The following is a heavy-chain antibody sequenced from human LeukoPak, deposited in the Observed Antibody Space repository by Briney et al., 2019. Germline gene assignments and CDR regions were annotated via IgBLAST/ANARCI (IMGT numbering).Heavy chain of an antibody. D-gene: IGHD7-27*01. J-gene: IGHJ4*02. CDR1: GFTFSSYA. V-gene: IGHV3-23*01. CDR3: ATERNWVFDY. CDR2: ITGSGGST. Sequence: GGSLRLSCAASGFTFSSYAMSWVRQAPGKGPGWVSAITGSGGSTYYADSVKGRFTISRDNSKNTLYVQMNSLRAEDTAVYYCATERNWVFDYWGQGTLVTVSS.